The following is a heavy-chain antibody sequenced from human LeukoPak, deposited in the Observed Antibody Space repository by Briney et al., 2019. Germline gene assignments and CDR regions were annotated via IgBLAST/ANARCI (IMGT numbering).Heavy chain of an antibody. D-gene: IGHD3-9*01. V-gene: IGHV4-34*01. CDR2: INHSGST. Sequence: SETLSLTCAVYGGSFSGYYWSWIRQPPGKGLEWIGEINHSGSTNYNPSLKSRVTISVDTSKNQFSLKLSSVTAADTAVYYCARRNLLRYFDWLLGYNWFDPWGQGTLVTVSS. J-gene: IGHJ5*02. CDR1: GGSFSGYY. CDR3: ARRNLLRYFDWLLGYNWFDP.